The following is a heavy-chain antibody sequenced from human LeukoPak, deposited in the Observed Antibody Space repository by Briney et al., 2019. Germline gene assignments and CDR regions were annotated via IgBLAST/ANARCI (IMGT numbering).Heavy chain of an antibody. V-gene: IGHV4-34*01. Sequence: SETLSLTCAVYGGSFSGYYWSWIRQPPGKGLEWIGEINHSGSTNYNPSLKSRVTISVDTSKNQFSLKLSSVTAADTAVYYCAREGRWELTFDYWGQGTLVTVSS. CDR2: INHSGST. CDR3: AREGRWELTFDY. CDR1: GGSFSGYY. J-gene: IGHJ4*02. D-gene: IGHD1-26*01.